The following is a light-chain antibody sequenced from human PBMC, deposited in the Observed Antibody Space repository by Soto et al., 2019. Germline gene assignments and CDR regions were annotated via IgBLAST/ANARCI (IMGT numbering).Light chain of an antibody. J-gene: IGLJ2*01. CDR1: SSDVGGYNY. V-gene: IGLV2-14*01. Sequence: QSALTQPASVSGSPGQSITISCTGTSSDVGGYNYVSWYQQHPGKVPKLIIYDVSNRPSGVSNRFSGSKSGNTASLTISGIQAEDEADYYFSSYTRNRTLVFGGVTKLSVL. CDR2: DVS. CDR3: SSYTRNRTLV.